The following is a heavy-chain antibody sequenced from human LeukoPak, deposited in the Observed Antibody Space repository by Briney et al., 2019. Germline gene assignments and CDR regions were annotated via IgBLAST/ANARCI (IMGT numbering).Heavy chain of an antibody. Sequence: GASVKVSCKASGGTFSSYAISWVRQAPGQGLEWMGGIIPIFGTANYAQKFQGRVTITADESTSTAYMELSSLRSEDTAVYYCARDLNGSYYWFDPWGQGTLVTVSS. J-gene: IGHJ5*02. D-gene: IGHD1-26*01. V-gene: IGHV1-69*13. CDR1: GGTFSSYA. CDR2: IIPIFGTA. CDR3: ARDLNGSYYWFDP.